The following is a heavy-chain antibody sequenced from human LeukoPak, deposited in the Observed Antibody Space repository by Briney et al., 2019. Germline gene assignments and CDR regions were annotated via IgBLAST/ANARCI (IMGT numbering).Heavy chain of an antibody. J-gene: IGHJ4*02. D-gene: IGHD3-10*01. Sequence: GGSLRLSCAGSGFTSHSWMNWVRQAPGKGLEWVANIRQDGSEKYYVDSVKGRFTISRDNAKNSLYLQMNSLRAEDTAVYYCARDAMVRGVDFDYWGQGTLVTVSS. CDR2: IRQDGSEK. V-gene: IGHV3-7*04. CDR3: ARDAMVRGVDFDY. CDR1: GFTSHSW.